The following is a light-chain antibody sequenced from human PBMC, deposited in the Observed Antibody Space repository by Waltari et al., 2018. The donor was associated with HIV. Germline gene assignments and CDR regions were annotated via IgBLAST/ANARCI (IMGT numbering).Light chain of an antibody. Sequence: QSALTQSPSASGSPGQAVTISCTGTSSYVGAYEYVSWSRQHPGKAPQLMIYDVYKRPSGVPDRFSGSKSGNTASLTVSVLQAEDEATYYCSSYAGSKNRVVFGGGTFLTVL. CDR1: SSYVGAYEY. J-gene: IGLJ2*01. CDR3: SSYAGSKNRVV. CDR2: DVY. V-gene: IGLV2-8*01.